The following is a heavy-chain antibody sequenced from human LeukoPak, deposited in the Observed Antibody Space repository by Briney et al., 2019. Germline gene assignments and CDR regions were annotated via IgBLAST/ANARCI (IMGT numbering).Heavy chain of an antibody. CDR3: AGEFDYYGSGSYWLFDY. CDR1: GGSISSYY. V-gene: IGHV4-4*07. J-gene: IGHJ4*02. Sequence: SVTLSLTCTVSGGSISSYYWSWIRQPAGKGLEWIGRIYTSGSANYNPSLKSRVTMSVDTSKNQFSLKLSSVTAADTAVYYCAGEFDYYGSGSYWLFDYWGQGTLVTVSS. CDR2: IYTSGSA. D-gene: IGHD3-10*01.